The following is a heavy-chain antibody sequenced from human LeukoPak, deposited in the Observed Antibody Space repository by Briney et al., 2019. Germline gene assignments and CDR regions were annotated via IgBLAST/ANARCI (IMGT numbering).Heavy chain of an antibody. J-gene: IGHJ6*02. D-gene: IGHD1-26*01. V-gene: IGHV1-69*04. CDR1: GYTFTSYG. Sequence: SVKVSCKASGYTFTSYGISWVRQAPGQGLEWMGRIIPILGIANYAQKFQGRVTITADKSTSTAYMELSSLRSEDTAVYYCARVPSRTRGSSYYYYYGMDVWGQGTTVTVSS. CDR2: IIPILGIA. CDR3: ARVPSRTRGSSYYYYYGMDV.